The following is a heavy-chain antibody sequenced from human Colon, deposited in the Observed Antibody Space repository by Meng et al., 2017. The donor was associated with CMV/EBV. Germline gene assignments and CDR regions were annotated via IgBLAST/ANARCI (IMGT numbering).Heavy chain of an antibody. CDR1: GFSFTNYE. D-gene: IGHD5/OR15-5a*01. V-gene: IGHV3-23*01. J-gene: IGHJ4*02. Sequence: GESLKISCAASGFSFTNYEMNWVRRAPGKGLEWVSAITGSGDVTYYADSVKGRFTISRDNSKNTLYLQMNSLRPEDTAVYFCVTLIGLPCLWGQGTQVTVSS. CDR2: ITGSGDVT. CDR3: VTLIGLPCL.